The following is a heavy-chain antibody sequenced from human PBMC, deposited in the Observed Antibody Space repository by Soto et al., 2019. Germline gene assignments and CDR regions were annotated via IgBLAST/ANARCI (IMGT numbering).Heavy chain of an antibody. Sequence: GGSLSLSCAASGFTFSSYGMHWVRQAPGKGLEYVSVITNDGSSKYYANSVKGRFTISRDNSKNTLYLQMDSLRAEDMAVYYCARDRCTNGVCYAPSDYWGQGTRVTVSS. D-gene: IGHD2-8*01. J-gene: IGHJ4*02. CDR1: GFTFSSYG. V-gene: IGHV3-64*01. CDR2: ITNDGSSK. CDR3: ARDRCTNGVCYAPSDY.